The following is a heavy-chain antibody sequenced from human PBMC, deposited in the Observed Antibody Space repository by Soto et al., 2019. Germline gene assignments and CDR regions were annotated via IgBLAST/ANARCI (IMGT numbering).Heavy chain of an antibody. V-gene: IGHV1-3*01. Sequence: ASVKVSCKASGYTFTSYGIHWVRQAPGQRLEWTGWINAGNGNTKYSEKFQGRVTITRDTSASTAYLELSSLRPEDTAVYYCARDPNDSSAYYHHYYYGMDVWGQGTTVTV. J-gene: IGHJ6*02. CDR2: INAGNGNT. CDR3: ARDPNDSSAYYHHYYYGMDV. CDR1: GYTFTSYG. D-gene: IGHD3-22*01.